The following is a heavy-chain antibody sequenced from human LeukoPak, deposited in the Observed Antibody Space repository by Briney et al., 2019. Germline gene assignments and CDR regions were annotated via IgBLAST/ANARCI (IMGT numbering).Heavy chain of an antibody. Sequence: PSETLSLTCAVSGGSINNNHYYWGWIRQPPGKGLEWIATIYYSGTTYYNPSLKSRVTISVDTSKNQFSLKLSSVSASDTAVYYCARHKCSGIYCPFDYWGQGTLVTVSS. CDR2: IYYSGTT. V-gene: IGHV4-39*01. D-gene: IGHD2-15*01. CDR1: GGSINNNHYY. J-gene: IGHJ4*02. CDR3: ARHKCSGIYCPFDY.